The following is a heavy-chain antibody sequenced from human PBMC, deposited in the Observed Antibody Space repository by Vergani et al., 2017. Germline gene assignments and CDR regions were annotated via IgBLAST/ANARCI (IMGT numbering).Heavy chain of an antibody. CDR1: GFTFSDSA. CDR2: IRSKANIYAT. CDR3: TRRHDFWTGREDV. Sequence: EVQLVESGGGLVQPGGSLKLSCAASGFTFSDSAMHWVRQASGKGLEWVGRIRSKANIYATTYAASVKGRFTISRDDSKNTASLQMNSLKTEDTAVYYCTRRHDFWTGREDVWGKGTTVTVSS. J-gene: IGHJ6*04. V-gene: IGHV3-73*02. D-gene: IGHD3/OR15-3a*01.